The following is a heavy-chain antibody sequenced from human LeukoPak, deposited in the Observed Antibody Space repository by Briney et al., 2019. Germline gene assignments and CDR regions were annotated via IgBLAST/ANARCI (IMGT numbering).Heavy chain of an antibody. J-gene: IGHJ3*02. CDR2: IYYSGST. CDR1: GVSIINSSSY. V-gene: IGHV4-39*01. Sequence: PSETLSLTCTVSGVSIINSSSYWGWIRQPPGKGLEWLGSIYYSGSTYYHPSLRSRVTISVDTSKNQFSLKLSSVTAADTAVYYCARLRIGVRRAGVFDIWGQGTMVTVSS. CDR3: ARLRIGVRRAGVFDI. D-gene: IGHD3-10*01.